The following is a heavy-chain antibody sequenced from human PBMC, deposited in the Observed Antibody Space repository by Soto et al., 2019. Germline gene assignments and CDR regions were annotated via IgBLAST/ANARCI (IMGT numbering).Heavy chain of an antibody. V-gene: IGHV3-23*01. D-gene: IGHD6-13*01. Sequence: PGGSLRLSCAASGFTFSNYAVSWVRQAPGKGLEWVSGINSSGGTTYYADSVKGRLTISRDNSKNTLYLQMHSLRAEDTAVYFCAKEGSITAALDYWGQGTLVTVSS. CDR2: INSSGGTT. CDR1: GFTFSNYA. CDR3: AKEGSITAALDY. J-gene: IGHJ4*02.